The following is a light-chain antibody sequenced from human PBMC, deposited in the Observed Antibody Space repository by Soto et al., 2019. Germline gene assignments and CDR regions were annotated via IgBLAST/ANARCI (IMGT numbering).Light chain of an antibody. CDR3: QQYGGSRA. CDR1: QSVANNY. J-gene: IGKJ1*01. CDR2: DAS. Sequence: EKVMTHSPGTLSLSPGERATLSCRASQSVANNYLAWYQQRPGQAPRLVIYDASSRATGIPDRFSASGSGTDFTLTISRLEPEDFAVYYCQQYGGSRAFGQGTKVDIK. V-gene: IGKV3-20*01.